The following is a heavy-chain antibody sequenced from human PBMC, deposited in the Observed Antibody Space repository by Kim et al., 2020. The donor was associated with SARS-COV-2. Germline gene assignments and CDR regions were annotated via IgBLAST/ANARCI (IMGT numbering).Heavy chain of an antibody. D-gene: IGHD6-19*01. J-gene: IGHJ4*02. Sequence: SETLSLTCTVSGGSISSYYWSWIRQPPGKGLEWIGYIYYSGSTNYNPSLKSRVTISVDTSKNQFSLKLSSVTAADTAVYYCAREFSGWSTGYFDYWGQGTLVTVSS. V-gene: IGHV4-59*13. CDR1: GGSISSYY. CDR3: AREFSGWSTGYFDY. CDR2: IYYSGST.